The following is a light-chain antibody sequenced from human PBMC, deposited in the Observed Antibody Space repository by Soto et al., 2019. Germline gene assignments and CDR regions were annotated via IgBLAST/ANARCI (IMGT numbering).Light chain of an antibody. V-gene: IGLV2-14*01. Sequence: QSVLTQPASVSGSPGQSITISCTGTSSDVGGYNYVSWYQQYPGKAPKLMIYDVSNRPSGVSNRFSGSKSGNTASLTISGLQAEDEADYYCSSYTSISTPHVVFGGGTKLTVL. J-gene: IGLJ2*01. CDR3: SSYTSISTPHVV. CDR2: DVS. CDR1: SSDVGGYNY.